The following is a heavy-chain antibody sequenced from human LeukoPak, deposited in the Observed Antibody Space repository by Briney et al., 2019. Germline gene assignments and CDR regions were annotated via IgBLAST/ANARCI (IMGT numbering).Heavy chain of an antibody. Sequence: GGSLTLSCAASGFTFDDYAMHWVRQAPGRGLEWVSGISWNSGSIGYADSVKGRFTISRDNAKNSLYLQMNSLRAEDTALYYCARLRGSGSYSFDYWGQGTLVTVSS. CDR2: ISWNSGSI. CDR1: GFTFDDYA. V-gene: IGHV3-9*01. J-gene: IGHJ4*02. CDR3: ARLRGSGSYSFDY. D-gene: IGHD3-10*01.